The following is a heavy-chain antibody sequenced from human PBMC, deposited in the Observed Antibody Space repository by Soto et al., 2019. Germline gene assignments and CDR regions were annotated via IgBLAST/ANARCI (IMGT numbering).Heavy chain of an antibody. D-gene: IGHD2-2*01. CDR1: GFTFSSYA. Sequence: GSLRLSCSASGFTFSSYAMHWVRQAPGKGLEYVSAISSNGGSTYYADSVKGRFTISRDNSKNTLYLQMSSLRAEDTAVYYCVKDQTPLGFCSKVFDYWGQGTLVTVSS. CDR3: VKDQTPLGFCSKVFDY. J-gene: IGHJ4*02. CDR2: ISSNGGST. V-gene: IGHV3-64D*06.